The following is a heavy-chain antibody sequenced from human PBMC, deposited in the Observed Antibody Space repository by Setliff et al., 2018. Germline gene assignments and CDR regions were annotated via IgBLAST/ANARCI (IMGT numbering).Heavy chain of an antibody. D-gene: IGHD1-1*01. Sequence: SETLSLTCTVSGASLSSGTYYWGWIRQPPGKGLEWIGRIYYRGDTYYNASLKGRLTISVATAQNQFSLRSVTAADTAVYYCARTGTYRYFDYWGQGTQVTVSS. CDR2: IYYRGDT. CDR3: ARTGTYRYFDY. CDR1: GASLSSGTYY. V-gene: IGHV4-39*01. J-gene: IGHJ4*02.